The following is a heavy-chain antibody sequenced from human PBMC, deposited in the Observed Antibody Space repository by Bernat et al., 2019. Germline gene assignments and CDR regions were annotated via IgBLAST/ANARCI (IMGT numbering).Heavy chain of an antibody. J-gene: IGHJ5*02. CDR3: ARAYCSGGSCYQRRDWFDP. CDR2: ISAYKGNT. V-gene: IGHV1-18*01. D-gene: IGHD2-15*01. CDR1: GYTFTSYG. Sequence: QVQLVQSGAEVKKPGASVKVSCKASGYTFTSYGISWVRQAPGQGLEWMGWISAYKGNTNYAQKLQGRVTMTTNISTSTAYMELRSLRSDDTAVYYCARAYCSGGSCYQRRDWFDPWGQGTLVTVSS.